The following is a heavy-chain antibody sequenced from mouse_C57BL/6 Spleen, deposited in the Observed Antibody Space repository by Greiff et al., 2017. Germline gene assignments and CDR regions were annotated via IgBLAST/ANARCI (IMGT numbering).Heavy chain of an antibody. CDR1: GYTFTSYW. J-gene: IGHJ2*01. CDR3: AVITTVGATCDY. CDR2: INPSNGGT. D-gene: IGHD1-1*01. Sequence: QVQLQQSGTELVKPGASVKLSCKASGYTFTSYWMHWVKQRPGQGLEWIGNINPSNGGTNYNEKFKSKATLTVDKSSSTAYMQLSSLTSEDSAVYYYAVITTVGATCDYWGQGTTLTVSS. V-gene: IGHV1-53*01.